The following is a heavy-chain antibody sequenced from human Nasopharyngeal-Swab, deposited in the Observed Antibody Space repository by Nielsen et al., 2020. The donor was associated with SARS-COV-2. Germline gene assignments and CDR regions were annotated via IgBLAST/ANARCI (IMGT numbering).Heavy chain of an antibody. CDR3: ASSLGEFQAADY. CDR2: INPSGGST. V-gene: IGHV1-46*01. D-gene: IGHD3-16*01. Sequence: ASVKVSCEASGYTFTSYYIHWVRQAPGQGLEWMGIINPSGGSTSYAQKFQGRVTMTRDTSTSTVYMELSSLRSEDTAVYYCASSLGEFQAADYWGQGTLVTVSS. J-gene: IGHJ4*02. CDR1: GYTFTSYY.